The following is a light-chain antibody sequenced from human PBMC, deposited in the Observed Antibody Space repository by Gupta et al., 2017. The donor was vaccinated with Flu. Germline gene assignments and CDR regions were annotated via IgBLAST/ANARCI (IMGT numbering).Light chain of an antibody. CDR2: AAS. CDR1: QSISSY. Sequence: DIQMTQSPSSLSASVGDRVTITCRASQSISSYLNWYQQKPGKAPKLLIYAASSLQSGVPSRFSGSGSGTNFTLTSSSRQPEDFATYYCQQSYSNPTWTFGQGTKVEIK. J-gene: IGKJ1*01. CDR3: QQSYSNPTWT. V-gene: IGKV1-39*01.